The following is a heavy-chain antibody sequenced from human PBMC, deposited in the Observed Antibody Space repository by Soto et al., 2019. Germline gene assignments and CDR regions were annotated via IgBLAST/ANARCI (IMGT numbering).Heavy chain of an antibody. V-gene: IGHV4-34*01. CDR2: INHSGST. CDR1: GGSFSGYY. J-gene: IGHJ4*02. CDR3: ARSNTAMVTY. D-gene: IGHD5-18*01. Sequence: QVQLQQWGAGLLKPSETLSLTCAVYGGSFSGYYWSWIRQPPGKGLEWIGEINHSGSTNYNPSLKSRVTISVDTSKNQFSLKLSSVTAADTAVYYCARSNTAMVTYWGQGTLVTVSS.